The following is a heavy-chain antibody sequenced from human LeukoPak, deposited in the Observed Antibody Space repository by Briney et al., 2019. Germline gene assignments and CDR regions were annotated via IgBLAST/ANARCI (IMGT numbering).Heavy chain of an antibody. CDR2: IYYSGST. D-gene: IGHD5-24*01. CDR3: ARHRSGWPQSSSDY. CDR1: GGSISSYY. Sequence: SETLSLTCTVSGGSISSYYWSWIRQPPGKGLEWIGYIYYSGSTNYNPSLKSRVTISVDTSKNQFSLKLSSVTAADTAVYYCARHRSGWPQSSSDYWGQGTLVTVAS. J-gene: IGHJ4*02. V-gene: IGHV4-59*01.